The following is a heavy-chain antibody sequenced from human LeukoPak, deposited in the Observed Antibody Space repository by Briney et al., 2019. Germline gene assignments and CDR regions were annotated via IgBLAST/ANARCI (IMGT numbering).Heavy chain of an antibody. CDR2: IYYSGST. V-gene: IGHV4-30-4*08. Sequence: SETLSLACAVYGGSFSGYYRSWIRQPPGKGLEWIGYIYYSGSTYYNPSLKSRVTISVDTSKNQFSLKLSSVTAADTAVYYCASDGIRENYYGMDVWGQGTTVTVSS. J-gene: IGHJ6*02. CDR3: ASDGIRENYYGMDV. D-gene: IGHD5-24*01. CDR1: GGSFSGYY.